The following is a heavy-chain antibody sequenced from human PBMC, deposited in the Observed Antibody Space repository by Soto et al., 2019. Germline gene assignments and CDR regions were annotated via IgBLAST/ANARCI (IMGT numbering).Heavy chain of an antibody. V-gene: IGHV1-69*01. Sequence: QVQLVQSGAEVKKPGSSVKVSCKASGGTFSSYAISWVRQAPEQGLEWMGGIIPIFGTANYAQKFLGRVTITAAESTSTSYMELSSLRSEDTAVYYCARDPPPYYYDSSPNRFDPWGQGTLVTVSS. CDR3: ARDPPPYYYDSSPNRFDP. CDR1: GGTFSSYA. D-gene: IGHD3-22*01. CDR2: IIPIFGTA. J-gene: IGHJ5*02.